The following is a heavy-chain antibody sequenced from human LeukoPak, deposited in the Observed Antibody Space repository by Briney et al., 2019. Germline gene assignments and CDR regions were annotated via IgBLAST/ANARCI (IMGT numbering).Heavy chain of an antibody. CDR2: IYNSGST. Sequence: SETLSLTCTVSGGSISSYYWSWIRQPAGKGLEWIGRIYNSGSTNYNTNYNPSLTSRVTMSVDTSKNQFSLKLNFVSAADTAVYFCARAIWYGSGTTAFDYWGQGTLVTVSP. CDR1: GGSISSYY. J-gene: IGHJ4*02. D-gene: IGHD3-10*01. CDR3: ARAIWYGSGTTAFDY. V-gene: IGHV4-4*07.